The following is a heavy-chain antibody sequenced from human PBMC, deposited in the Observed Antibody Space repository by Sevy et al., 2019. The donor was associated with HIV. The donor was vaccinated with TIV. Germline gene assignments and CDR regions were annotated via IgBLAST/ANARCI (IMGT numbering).Heavy chain of an antibody. CDR2: LYTSGST. CDR1: GGSITSGFYS. Sequence: SETLSLTCSVSGGSITSGFYSRTWIRQPAGKGLEWIGHLYTSGSTNYNSSLKSRVTISVDTSKNQFSLKLNSVTAADTAVYYCARDRRNDYNGPAHYLDVWGKGTTVTVSS. J-gene: IGHJ6*03. CDR3: ARDRRNDYNGPAHYLDV. V-gene: IGHV4-61*09. D-gene: IGHD4-4*01.